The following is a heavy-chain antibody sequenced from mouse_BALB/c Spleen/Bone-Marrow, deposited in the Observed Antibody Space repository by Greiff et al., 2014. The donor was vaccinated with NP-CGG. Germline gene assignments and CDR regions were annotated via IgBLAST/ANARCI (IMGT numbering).Heavy chain of an antibody. V-gene: IGHV14-3*02. J-gene: IGHJ4*01. D-gene: IGHD2-14*01. CDR1: GFNIKDTY. CDR2: IDPANGNT. CDR3: AQGYDWAMDY. Sequence: EVQLQQSGAELVKPGASVKLSCTASGFNIKDTYMHWVKQRPEQGLEWIGRIDPANGNTKYDPKFQGKATITADTSSNTAYLQLNSLTSEDTAVYYCAQGYDWAMDYWGQGTSVTVSP.